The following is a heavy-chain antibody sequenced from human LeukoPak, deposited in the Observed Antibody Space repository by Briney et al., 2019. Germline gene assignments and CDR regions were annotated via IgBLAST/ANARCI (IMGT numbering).Heavy chain of an antibody. CDR1: GFTFSSYG. CDR2: IWYDGSNK. D-gene: IGHD5-18*01. Sequence: GRSLRLSCAASGFTFSSYGMHWVRQAPGNGLEWVAVIWYDGSNKYYADSVKGRFTISRDNSKNTLYLQMNSLRAEDTAVYYCARDRYSYGPFDYWGQGTLVTVSS. V-gene: IGHV3-33*01. J-gene: IGHJ4*02. CDR3: ARDRYSYGPFDY.